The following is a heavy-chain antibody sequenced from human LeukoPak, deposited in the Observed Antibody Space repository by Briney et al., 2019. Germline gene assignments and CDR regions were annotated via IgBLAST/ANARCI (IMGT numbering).Heavy chain of an antibody. CDR1: GGSFSGYY. V-gene: IGHV4-34*01. CDR3: ARGYYYDSSGYIPRNWFDP. J-gene: IGHJ5*02. Sequence: SETLSLTCAVYGGSFSGYYWSWIRQPPGKGLEWIGEINHSGSTNYNPSLKSRVTISVDTSKNQFSLKLSSVTAADTAVYYCARGYYYDSSGYIPRNWFDPWGQGTLVTVSS. CDR2: INHSGST. D-gene: IGHD3-22*01.